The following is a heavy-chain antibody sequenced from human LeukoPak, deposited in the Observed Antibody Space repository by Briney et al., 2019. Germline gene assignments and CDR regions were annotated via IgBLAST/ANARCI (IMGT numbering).Heavy chain of an antibody. J-gene: IGHJ4*02. CDR3: ARDRGTWNDDGFDY. V-gene: IGHV4-4*07. CDR1: GGSISSYY. Sequence: PSETLSLTCTVSGGSISSYYWSWIRQPAGKGLEWIGRIYISGSTNYNPSLKSRVTMSVDTSKNQFSLKLSSVTAADTAVYYWARDRGTWNDDGFDYWGQGTLVTVSS. D-gene: IGHD1-1*01. CDR2: IYISGST.